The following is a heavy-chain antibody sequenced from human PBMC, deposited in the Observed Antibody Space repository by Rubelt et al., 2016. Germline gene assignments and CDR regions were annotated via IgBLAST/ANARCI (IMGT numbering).Heavy chain of an antibody. CDR2: ISYDGSNK. J-gene: IGHJ6*02. CDR1: GFTFSSYA. D-gene: IGHD6-13*01. Sequence: VQLVESGGGLVQPGGSLKLSCAASGFTFSSYAMHWVRQAPGKGLASVAVISYDGSNKYYAASVKGRFTISGDSAKKTLYLQMNSLRAWDTAVYYCARGSSSWDGMDVWGQGTTVTVSS. CDR3: ARGSSSWDGMDV. V-gene: IGHV3-30*04.